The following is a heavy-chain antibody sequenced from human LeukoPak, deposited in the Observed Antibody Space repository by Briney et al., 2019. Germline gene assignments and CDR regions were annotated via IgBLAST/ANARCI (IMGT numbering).Heavy chain of an antibody. CDR1: GGSISSHY. V-gene: IGHV4-59*11. J-gene: IGHJ6*03. CDR3: ARCFTTGTTFDLYYYYYMDV. Sequence: SETLSLTYTVSGGSISSHYWSWIRQPPGKGLEWIGYIYYSGSTNYNPSLKSRVTISVDTSKNQFSLKLSSVTAADTAVYYCARCFTTGTTFDLYYYYYMDVWGKGTTVTVSS. CDR2: IYYSGST. D-gene: IGHD1-1*01.